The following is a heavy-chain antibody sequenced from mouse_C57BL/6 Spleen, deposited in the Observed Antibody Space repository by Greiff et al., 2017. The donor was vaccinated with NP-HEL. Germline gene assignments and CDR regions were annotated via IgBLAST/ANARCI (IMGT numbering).Heavy chain of an antibody. V-gene: IGHV5-16*01. Sequence: EVQVVESAGGLVQPGSSMKLSCTASGFTFSDYYMAWVRQVPEKGLEWVANINYDGSSTYYLDSLKSRFIISRDNAKNILYLQMSSLKSEDTATYYCARRHYGSSLDYWGQGTTLTVSS. CDR2: INYDGSST. CDR3: ARRHYGSSLDY. D-gene: IGHD1-1*01. J-gene: IGHJ2*01. CDR1: GFTFSDYY.